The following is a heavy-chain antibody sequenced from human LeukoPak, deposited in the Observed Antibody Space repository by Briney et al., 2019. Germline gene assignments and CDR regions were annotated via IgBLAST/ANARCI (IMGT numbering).Heavy chain of an antibody. CDR2: IDYSGST. CDR3: ARYIAVAGINWFDP. D-gene: IGHD6-19*01. J-gene: IGHJ5*02. CDR1: RRSISCYS. V-gene: IGHV4-59*01. Sequence: SQTLSLTCTVPRRSISCYSWSWVRHPPGQGLEWIGYIDYSGSTNYNPSLKSRVTISVDTSKNQFSMKMSSVTAADTAVYYCARYIAVAGINWFDPWGQGTLVTVSS.